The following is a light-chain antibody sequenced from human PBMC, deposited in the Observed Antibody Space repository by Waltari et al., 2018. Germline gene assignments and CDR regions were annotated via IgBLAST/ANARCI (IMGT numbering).Light chain of an antibody. J-gene: IGKJ4*01. CDR1: QDIDNN. CDR3: QQFDNVPLT. Sequence: DIQMTQSPPSLSASVGDRVIITCRESQDIDNNLNWYQQKAGKSHKPLLYASSTLETGVPSRFSGSGSGRKFSFTISSLQPEDFATYYCQQFDNVPLTFGGGTKVDIK. CDR2: ASS. V-gene: IGKV1-33*01.